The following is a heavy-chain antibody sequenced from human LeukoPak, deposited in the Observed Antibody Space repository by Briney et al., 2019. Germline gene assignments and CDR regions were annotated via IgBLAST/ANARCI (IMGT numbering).Heavy chain of an antibody. CDR2: FSESGSGT. V-gene: IGHV3-23*01. Sequence: GGSLRLSCEASGFTFNTCAMSWVRQAPGKGLEWVSAFSESGSGTYYADSVKGRFTISRDNSKNTLYLQMNSLGVDDTALYYCAKGVFGVNRAFDYWGQGTLVTVSS. D-gene: IGHD3-3*01. CDR1: GFTFNTCA. CDR3: AKGVFGVNRAFDY. J-gene: IGHJ4*02.